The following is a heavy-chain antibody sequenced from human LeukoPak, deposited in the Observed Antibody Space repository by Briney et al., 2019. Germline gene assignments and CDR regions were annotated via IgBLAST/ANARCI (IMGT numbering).Heavy chain of an antibody. CDR1: GFTVSSNY. Sequence: TGGSLRLSCAASGFTVSSNYMTWVRQAPGKGLEWVLVIYSGGNTYYADSVKGRFTISRDNSKNTLYLQMNSLRAEDTAVYYCAAARQWLVPDYWGQGTLVTVSS. CDR3: AAARQWLVPDY. D-gene: IGHD6-19*01. CDR2: IYSGGNT. J-gene: IGHJ4*02. V-gene: IGHV3-53*01.